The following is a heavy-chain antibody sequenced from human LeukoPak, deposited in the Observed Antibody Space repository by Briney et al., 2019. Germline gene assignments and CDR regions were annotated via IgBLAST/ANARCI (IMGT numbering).Heavy chain of an antibody. CDR1: GVSFSGYY. J-gene: IGHJ4*02. CDR3: ASVYDSSGYYPF. Sequence: KPSETLSLTCAVYGVSFSGYYWSRIRQPPGKGLGWIGEINHSGSTNYNPTLKSRVTISVDTSKNQFPLKLSSVTAADTAVYYCASVYDSSGYYPFWGQGTLVTVSS. D-gene: IGHD3-22*01. V-gene: IGHV4-34*01. CDR2: INHSGST.